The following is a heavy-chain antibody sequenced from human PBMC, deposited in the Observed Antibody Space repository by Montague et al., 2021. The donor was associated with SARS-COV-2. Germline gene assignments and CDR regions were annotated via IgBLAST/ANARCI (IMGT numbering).Heavy chain of an antibody. D-gene: IGHD2-15*01. CDR3: ARHYSATLPAVY. CDR1: GGSISSFY. CDR2: ISDSGST. Sequence: SETLSLTCTVSGGSISSFYWSWFRQPPGKGLEWLGYISDSGSTNYNPSLTSRVTMSLDTSKNQFSLKVNSVTAADTAVYYCARHYSATLPAVYWGQGTLVTVS. J-gene: IGHJ4*02. V-gene: IGHV4-59*08.